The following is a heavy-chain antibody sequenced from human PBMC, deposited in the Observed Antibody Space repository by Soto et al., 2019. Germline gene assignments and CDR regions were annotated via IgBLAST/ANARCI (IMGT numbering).Heavy chain of an antibody. J-gene: IGHJ4*02. D-gene: IGHD3-10*01. Sequence: EVQLLESGGGLVQPGGSLRVSCAASGFAFNIYAMRWVRQAPGKGLEWVSVISGSADSTNYADSVKGRFTISRDNSKNTVYRQMNSLRVEDTAVYYCAKDRNHYGSGSYFDYWGQGTLVTVSS. V-gene: IGHV3-23*01. CDR3: AKDRNHYGSGSYFDY. CDR2: ISGSADST. CDR1: GFAFNIYA.